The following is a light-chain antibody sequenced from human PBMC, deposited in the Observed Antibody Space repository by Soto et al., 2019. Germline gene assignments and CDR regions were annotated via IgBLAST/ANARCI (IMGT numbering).Light chain of an antibody. Sequence: QSVLTQPAPVSGSPGQSITISCTGTSSDVGGYDYVGWYQQHPGKAPKLMIYNVYNRPSGVSFRFSGSKSGNTASLTISGLQTEDEADYYCTSYTNRYTYVFGTGIKLTVL. J-gene: IGLJ1*01. CDR3: TSYTNRYTYV. CDR2: NVY. V-gene: IGLV2-14*01. CDR1: SSDVGGYDY.